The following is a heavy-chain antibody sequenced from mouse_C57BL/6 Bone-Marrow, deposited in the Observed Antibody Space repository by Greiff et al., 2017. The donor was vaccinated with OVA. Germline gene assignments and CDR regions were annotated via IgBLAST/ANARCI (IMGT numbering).Heavy chain of an antibody. CDR3: TRRLLRGDY. CDR1: GFNIKDDY. V-gene: IGHV14-4*01. J-gene: IGHJ4*01. CDR2: LDPENGDT. D-gene: IGHD1-1*01. Sequence: EVKLMESGAELVRPGASVKLSCTASGFNIKDDYMHWVKQRPEQGLEWIGWLDPENGDTEYASKFQGKATITADTSSNTAYLQLSSLTSEDTAVYCCTRRLLRGDYWGQGTSVTVSS.